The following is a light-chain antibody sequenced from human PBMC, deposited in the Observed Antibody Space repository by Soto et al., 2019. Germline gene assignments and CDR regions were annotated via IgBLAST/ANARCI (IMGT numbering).Light chain of an antibody. J-gene: IGKJ2*01. CDR3: QQYNNWPYT. Sequence: EIVMTQSPAPLSVSPGERATLSCRASQSVSSNLAWYQQKPGQAPRLLIYGASTRATRIPARFSGSGSGTEFTLTISSLQSEDFAVYYCQQYNNWPYTFGQGTKLEIK. CDR1: QSVSSN. V-gene: IGKV3-15*01. CDR2: GAS.